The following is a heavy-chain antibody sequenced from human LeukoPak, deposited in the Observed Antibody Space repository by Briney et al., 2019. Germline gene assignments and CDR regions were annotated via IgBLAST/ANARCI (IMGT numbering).Heavy chain of an antibody. Sequence: SETLSLTCNVSGGSITRSSFYWGWIRQPPGRGLEWIGSIYYNGITHHNPSLGGRVTISVDTSKNHFSLNLRSVTAADTAVYYCARLNMGTRNSFDYWGQGTLVTVSS. J-gene: IGHJ4*02. V-gene: IGHV4-39*02. CDR2: IYYNGIT. D-gene: IGHD4-23*01. CDR3: ARLNMGTRNSFDY. CDR1: GGSITRSSFY.